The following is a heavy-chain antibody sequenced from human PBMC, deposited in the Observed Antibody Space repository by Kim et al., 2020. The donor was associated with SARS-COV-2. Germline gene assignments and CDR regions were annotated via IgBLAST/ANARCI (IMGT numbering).Heavy chain of an antibody. CDR3: AESIEAVGFDY. Sequence: KYYVDSEKGRFTISRDNAKNSLYLQMNSLRAEDTAVYYCAESIEAVGFDYWGQGTLVTVSS. J-gene: IGHJ4*02. D-gene: IGHD6-13*01. V-gene: IGHV3-7*03. CDR2: K.